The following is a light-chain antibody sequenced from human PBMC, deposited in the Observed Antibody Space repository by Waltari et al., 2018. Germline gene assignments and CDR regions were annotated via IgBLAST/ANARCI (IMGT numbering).Light chain of an antibody. J-gene: IGLJ3*02. Sequence: QAVLTQPSSLSASPGASASLTCTLRSGMNVGTYTIYWYRQKPGSPPQYPLRYKSDSYYQKVAGVPSHFSGSKDASANAGILLISGLQSEDEADYYCMIWHSSASVFGGGTKLTVL. CDR2: YKSDSYY. V-gene: IGLV5-45*03. CDR3: MIWHSSASV. CDR1: SGMNVGTYT.